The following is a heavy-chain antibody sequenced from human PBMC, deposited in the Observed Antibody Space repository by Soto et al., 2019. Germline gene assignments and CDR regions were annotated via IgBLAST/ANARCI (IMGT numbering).Heavy chain of an antibody. J-gene: IGHJ6*02. CDR1: GGTFSSYA. D-gene: IGHD2-2*01. V-gene: IGHV1-69*01. CDR2: IIPIFGTA. CDR3: ARASCSSTSCYAARYYYYGMDV. Sequence: QVQLVQSGAEVKKPGSSVKVSCKASGGTFSSYAISWVRQAPGQGLEWMGGIIPIFGTANYAQKFQGRVTITADESKSTAYMELSSLRSEDTSVYYCARASCSSTSCYAARYYYYGMDVWGQGSTVTVSS.